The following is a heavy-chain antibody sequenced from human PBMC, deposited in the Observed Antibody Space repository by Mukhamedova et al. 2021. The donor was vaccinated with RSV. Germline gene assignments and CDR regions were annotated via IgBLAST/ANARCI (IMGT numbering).Heavy chain of an antibody. Sequence: SYATAYAASVQGRFIISRDDSKNTAYLQMKSLKTEDTAVYYCTRHDSSSREYYYDYWGEGTGVTVSS. D-gene: IGHD6-13*01. J-gene: IGHJ4*02. CDR3: TRHDSSSREYYYDY. CDR2: SYAT. V-gene: IGHV3-73*01.